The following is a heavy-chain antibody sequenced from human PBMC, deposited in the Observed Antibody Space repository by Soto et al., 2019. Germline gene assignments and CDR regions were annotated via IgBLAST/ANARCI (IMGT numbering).Heavy chain of an antibody. CDR2: IYYSGST. J-gene: IGHJ4*02. V-gene: IGHV4-31*03. CDR1: GGSISSGGYY. CDR3: VRGDYGHNGYEIDC. D-gene: IGHD1-1*01. Sequence: QVQLQESGPGLVKPSQTLSLTCTVSGGSISSGGYYWSWTRQHPGKGLEWTGYIYYSGSTYYNPSLKCRVTISVDTSKNQFALKLSSVTAADTAVYYCVRGDYGHNGYEIDCWCQGTLVTVSS.